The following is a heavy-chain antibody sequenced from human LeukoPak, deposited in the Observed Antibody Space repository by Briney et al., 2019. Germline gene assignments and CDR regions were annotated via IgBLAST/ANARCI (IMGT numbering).Heavy chain of an antibody. J-gene: IGHJ4*02. CDR1: GFTFSSYW. D-gene: IGHD2-15*01. V-gene: IGHV3-7*01. CDR2: IKQDGSEE. Sequence: PGGSLRPSCAASGFTFSSYWMTWVRQAPGKGLEWVANIKQDGSEEYYADSVKGRFTISRDNVKNSLFLQMNSLRAEDTAVYYCAGEVTPYYWGQGTLVTVSS. CDR3: AGEVTPYY.